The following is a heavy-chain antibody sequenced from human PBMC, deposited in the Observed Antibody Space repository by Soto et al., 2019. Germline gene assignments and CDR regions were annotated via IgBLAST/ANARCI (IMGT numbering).Heavy chain of an antibody. Sequence: GGSLRLSCAASGFTVSSNYMSWVRQAPGKGLEWVSVIYSGGSTYYADSVKGRFTISRHNSKNTLYLQMNSLRAEDTAVYYCARSLYGDPQYFDYWGQGTLVTVSS. CDR1: GFTVSSNY. D-gene: IGHD4-17*01. J-gene: IGHJ4*02. V-gene: IGHV3-53*04. CDR3: ARSLYGDPQYFDY. CDR2: IYSGGST.